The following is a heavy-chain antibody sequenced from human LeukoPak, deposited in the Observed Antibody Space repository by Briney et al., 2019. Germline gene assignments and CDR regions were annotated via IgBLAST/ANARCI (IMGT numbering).Heavy chain of an antibody. Sequence: PSETLSLTCAVYGGSFSGYYWSWIRQPPGKGLEWIGEINHSGSTNYNPSLKSRVTISVDTSKNQFSLKLSSVTAADTAVYYCARRVLMVYSIDYWGQGTLVTVSS. CDR3: ARRVLMVYSIDY. CDR2: INHSGST. V-gene: IGHV4-34*01. D-gene: IGHD2-8*01. J-gene: IGHJ4*02. CDR1: GGSFSGYY.